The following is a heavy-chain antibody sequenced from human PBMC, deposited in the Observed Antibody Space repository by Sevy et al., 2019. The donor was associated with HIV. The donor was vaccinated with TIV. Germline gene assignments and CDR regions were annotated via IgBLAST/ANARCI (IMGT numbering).Heavy chain of an antibody. V-gene: IGHV4-4*02. D-gene: IGHD1-1*01. CDR1: DGSISSGYW. CDR2: VYHSGTT. Sequence: SETLSLTCAASDGSISSGYWWSWVRQPPGKGLEGIGEVYHSGTTNYNPSLKSRVTISVDKSKNQFSLKLTSVTAADTAVYYCARVPVQLERPYYFDYWGQGTLVTVSS. CDR3: ARVPVQLERPYYFDY. J-gene: IGHJ4*02.